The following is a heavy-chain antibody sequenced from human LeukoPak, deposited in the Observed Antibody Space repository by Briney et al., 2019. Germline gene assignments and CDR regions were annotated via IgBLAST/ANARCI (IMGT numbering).Heavy chain of an antibody. CDR2: INGDGSTL. D-gene: IGHD3-22*01. J-gene: IGHJ4*02. CDR1: GFIFSRYW. CDR3: VRDFGESSGYYFDY. V-gene: IGHV3-74*01. Sequence: GGSLRLSCAASGFIFSRYWMHWVRQAPGKGLVWFSRINGDGSTLSYADSVKGRFTISRDNAKNTLYLQMNSLRAEDTAVYYCVRDFGESSGYYFDYWGPGTLVTVSS.